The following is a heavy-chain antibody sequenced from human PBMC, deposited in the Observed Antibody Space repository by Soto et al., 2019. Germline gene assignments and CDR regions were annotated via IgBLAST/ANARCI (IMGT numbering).Heavy chain of an antibody. J-gene: IGHJ6*02. CDR2: ISAYNGNT. CDR3: AREMSSSGYEESYYGMDV. CDR1: GYNFTSYG. V-gene: IGHV1-18*01. Sequence: QVQLVQSGAEVKKPGASVKVSSKAAGYNFTSYGSSWVLQAPGQGLEWMGWISAYNGNTNYAQKLKGRVTLTKHTSTSTAYMELRSLRSDDTAVYYCAREMSSSGYEESYYGMDVWGQGTTVNVSS. D-gene: IGHD6-13*01.